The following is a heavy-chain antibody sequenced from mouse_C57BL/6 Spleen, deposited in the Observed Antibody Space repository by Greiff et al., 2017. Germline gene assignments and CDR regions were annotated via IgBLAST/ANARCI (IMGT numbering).Heavy chain of an antibody. Sequence: EVQRVESGGGLVKPGGSLKLSCAASGFTFSSYAMSWVRQTPEKRLEWVATISDGGSYTYYPDNVKGRFTISRDNAKNNLYLQMSHLKSEDTAMYYCARDDDGYQGDYWGQGTTLTVSS. CDR3: ARDDDGYQGDY. J-gene: IGHJ2*01. CDR2: ISDGGSYT. V-gene: IGHV5-4*01. D-gene: IGHD2-3*01. CDR1: GFTFSSYA.